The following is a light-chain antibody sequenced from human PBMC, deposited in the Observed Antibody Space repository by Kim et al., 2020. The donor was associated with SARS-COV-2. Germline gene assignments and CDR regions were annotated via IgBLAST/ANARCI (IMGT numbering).Light chain of an antibody. Sequence: VSPCESATLSCRDSQTVGSHLAWYQQKPGQAPRLLIYSASTRATGIPPRFRGSGSGTEFTRTISSLQSEDSAIYYCQHHNNWPPYTFGQGTKLEI. J-gene: IGKJ2*01. CDR2: SAS. CDR3: QHHNNWPPYT. CDR1: QTVGSH. V-gene: IGKV3-15*01.